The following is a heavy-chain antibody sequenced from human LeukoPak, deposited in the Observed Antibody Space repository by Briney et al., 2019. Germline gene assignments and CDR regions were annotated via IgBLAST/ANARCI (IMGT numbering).Heavy chain of an antibody. Sequence: PRASVKVSCKASGYTFTSYSISWVRQAPGQGLEWMGGIIPIFGTANYAQKFQGRVTITADESTSTAYMELSSLRSEDTAVYYCARVNWSNGSDWFDSWGQGTLVTVSS. V-gene: IGHV1-69*13. CDR3: ARVNWSNGSDWFDS. J-gene: IGHJ5*01. CDR2: IIPIFGTA. D-gene: IGHD1-1*01. CDR1: GYTFTSYS.